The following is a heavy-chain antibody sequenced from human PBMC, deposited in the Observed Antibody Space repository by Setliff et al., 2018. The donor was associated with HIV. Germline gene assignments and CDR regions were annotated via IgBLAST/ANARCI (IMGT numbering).Heavy chain of an antibody. J-gene: IGHJ6*02. Sequence: RASVKVSCKASGYTFTTYGINWVRRAPGQGLECMGWINSYNGNTKYAQKFQGRVTMTTDTSTTTSFLELRSLKADDTAVYYCSRSGVPPYYYYGMDVWGQGTTVTVSS. CDR3: SRSGVPPYYYYGMDV. V-gene: IGHV1-18*04. CDR1: GYTFTTYG. CDR2: INSYNGNT. D-gene: IGHD3-10*01.